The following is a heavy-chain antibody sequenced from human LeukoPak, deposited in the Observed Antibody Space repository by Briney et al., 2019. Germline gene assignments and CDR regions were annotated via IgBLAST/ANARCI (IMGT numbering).Heavy chain of an antibody. CDR3: AKGDIVVVVAATIDY. CDR1: GFTFGYYA. Sequence: GGSLRLSCAASGFTFGYYAMAWVRQTPGQELEWVSSITGGGDTFYADSAQGRFTISRDNSKNTLYPQMNSLRAEDTAVYYCAKGDIVVVVAATIDYWGQGTLVTVSS. D-gene: IGHD2-15*01. CDR2: ITGGGDT. V-gene: IGHV3-23*01. J-gene: IGHJ4*02.